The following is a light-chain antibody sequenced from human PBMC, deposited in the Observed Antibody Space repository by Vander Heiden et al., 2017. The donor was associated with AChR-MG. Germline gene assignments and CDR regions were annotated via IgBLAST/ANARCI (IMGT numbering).Light chain of an antibody. CDR1: RNNVGYEG. J-gene: IGLJ3*02. CDR2: RNN. CDR3: SAWDRSLSAWV. V-gene: IGLV10-54*04. Sequence: QAGPTQPPSVSKDLRQTATPTCTGNRNNVGYEGAAWLQQRQGHPPKLLFDRNNNRPSGISERFSASRSRNTASLTITGLQPEDEADYYCSAWDRSLSAWVFGGGTKLTAL.